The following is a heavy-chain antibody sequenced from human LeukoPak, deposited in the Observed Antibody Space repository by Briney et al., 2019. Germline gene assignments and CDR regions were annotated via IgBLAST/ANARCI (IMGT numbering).Heavy chain of an antibody. V-gene: IGHV1-69*13. CDR3: ASQLPGYSSGWYFNY. CDR1: GGTFSSYA. D-gene: IGHD6-19*01. J-gene: IGHJ4*02. CDR2: IIPIFGTA. Sequence: ASVKVSCKASGGTFSSYAISWVRQAPGQGLEWMGGIIPIFGTANYAQKFQGRVTTTADESTSTAYMELSSLRSEDTAVYYCASQLPGYSSGWYFNYWGQGTLVTVSS.